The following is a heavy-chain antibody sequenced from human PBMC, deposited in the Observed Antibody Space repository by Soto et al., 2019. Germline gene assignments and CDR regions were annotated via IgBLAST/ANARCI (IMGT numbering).Heavy chain of an antibody. CDR2: ISWNSGSI. J-gene: IGHJ4*02. D-gene: IGHD6-13*01. CDR1: GFTFDDYA. Sequence: EVQLVESGGGLVQPGRSLRLSCAASGFTFDDYAMHWVRQAPGKGLEWVSGISWNSGSIGYADSVKGRFTISRDNAKNSLYLQMNSLRAEGTALYYCAKDIAGRAAAGFDYWGQGTLVTVSS. CDR3: AKDIAGRAAAGFDY. V-gene: IGHV3-9*01.